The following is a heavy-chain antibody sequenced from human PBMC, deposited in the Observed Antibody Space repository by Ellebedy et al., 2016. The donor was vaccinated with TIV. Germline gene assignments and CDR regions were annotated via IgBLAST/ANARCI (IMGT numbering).Heavy chain of an antibody. Sequence: GESLKISCAASGFTFSDYYMSWSRQAPGKGLEWVAYISGSGNNIYYADSVQGRFTISRDNAKNSLNLQMDSLRAEETAVYFCARDAGYNYGYLDYWGQGTLVTVSS. CDR3: ARDAGYNYGYLDY. CDR2: ISGSGNNI. CDR1: GFTFSDYY. V-gene: IGHV3-11*04. J-gene: IGHJ4*02. D-gene: IGHD5-18*01.